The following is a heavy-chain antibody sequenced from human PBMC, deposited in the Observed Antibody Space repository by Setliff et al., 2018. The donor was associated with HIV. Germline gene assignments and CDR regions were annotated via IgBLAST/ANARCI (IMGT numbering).Heavy chain of an antibody. CDR2: IYYSGST. J-gene: IGHJ5*02. Sequence: SETLSLTCTVSEYSISDGHYWGWIRQPPGKGLEWIASIYYSGSTYYNPSLKSRVTISVDTSKNQFSLKLSSVTAADTAVYYCATYADRESNRFDPWGQGILVTVSS. CDR3: ATYADRESNRFDP. D-gene: IGHD3-10*01. CDR1: EYSISDGHY. V-gene: IGHV4-38-2*02.